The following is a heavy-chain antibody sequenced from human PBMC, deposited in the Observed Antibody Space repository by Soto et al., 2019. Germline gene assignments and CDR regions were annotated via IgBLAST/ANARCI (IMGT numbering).Heavy chain of an antibody. CDR3: AKNWGSSGWFNWFDS. V-gene: IGHV3-30*18. D-gene: IGHD6-13*01. CDR2: ISHDGFSQ. Sequence: QVHLVESGGGVVQPGTSLRLSCVVSGFTLSNTGVHWVRQAPAKGLEWVAMISHDGFSQHYVDSVRGRFTISRDNSKNPLYLPMDSLRPENTSVYYSAKNWGSSGWFNWFDSWGQGTLVIVSS. J-gene: IGHJ5*01. CDR1: GFTLSNTG.